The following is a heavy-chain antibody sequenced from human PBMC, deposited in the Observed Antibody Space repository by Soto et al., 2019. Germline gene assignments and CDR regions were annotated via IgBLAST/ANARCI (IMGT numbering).Heavy chain of an antibody. D-gene: IGHD4-17*01. J-gene: IGHJ1*01. CDR3: ARPPDDFGDYGYFHH. Sequence: EVQLVQSGPEVKKPGDSLKISCQGSGYDFTTSWIGWVRQMPGKGLEWMGIIYPGDSDTTYSPSFQGQVTISADKSISTAYLQWSGLEASDTAMYYCARPPDDFGDYGYFHHWGQGTLVTVSS. CDR2: IYPGDSDT. CDR1: GYDFTTSW. V-gene: IGHV5-51*03.